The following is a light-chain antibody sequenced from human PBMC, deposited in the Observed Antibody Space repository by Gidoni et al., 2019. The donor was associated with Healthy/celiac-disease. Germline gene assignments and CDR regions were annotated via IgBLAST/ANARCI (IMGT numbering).Light chain of an antibody. V-gene: IGKV3-20*01. J-gene: IGKJ1*01. CDR3: HLRGWT. CDR1: QRFIRSY. CDR2: GAS. Sequence: EIVLTQSPGTLSLSTGERATLSCRASQRFIRSYLAWYQQIPGQATRLLIYGASSRATGIPDRFSGSGSGTDFTLTISRLEPEDFAVYYCHLRGWTFXQXTKVXIK.